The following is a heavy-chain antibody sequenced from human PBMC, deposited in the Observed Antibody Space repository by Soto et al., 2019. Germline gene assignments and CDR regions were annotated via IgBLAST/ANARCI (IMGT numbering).Heavy chain of an antibody. D-gene: IGHD3-3*01. CDR1: GGTFSSYA. J-gene: IGHJ4*02. V-gene: IGHV1-69*13. Sequence: ASVKVSCKASGGTFSSYAISWVQQAPGQGLEWMGGIIPIFGTANYAQEFQGRVTITADESTSTAYMELSSLRSEDTAVYYCARAESRFLEGPIDYWGQGTLVTVSS. CDR2: IIPIFGTA. CDR3: ARAESRFLEGPIDY.